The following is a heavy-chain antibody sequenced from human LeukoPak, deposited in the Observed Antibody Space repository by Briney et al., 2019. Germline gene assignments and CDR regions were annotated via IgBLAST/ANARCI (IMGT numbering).Heavy chain of an antibody. V-gene: IGHV4-31*01. CDR3: ARGPYYDFWSGYPYMDV. Sequence: PSETLSLTCTVSGGSISSGAYCWSWIRQRPGKGLEWIGYMYYDGSTYSNPSLKSLLTISVDTSKNQFSLKLSSVTAADTAVYYCARGPYYDFWSGYPYMDVWGKGTTVTVSS. CDR2: MYYDGST. CDR1: GGSISSGAYC. D-gene: IGHD3-3*01. J-gene: IGHJ6*03.